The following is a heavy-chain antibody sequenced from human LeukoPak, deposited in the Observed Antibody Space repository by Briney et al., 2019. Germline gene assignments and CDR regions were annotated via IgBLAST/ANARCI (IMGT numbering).Heavy chain of an antibody. Sequence: PGRSLRLSCAASGFTFSSYWMHWVRQAPGKGLVWVSRINSDGSSTSYADSVKGRFTISRDNAKNTLYLQMNSLRAEDTAVYYCAREAGHADAFDIWGQGTMVTVSS. CDR2: INSDGSST. V-gene: IGHV3-74*01. J-gene: IGHJ3*02. CDR1: GFTFSSYW. CDR3: AREAGHADAFDI.